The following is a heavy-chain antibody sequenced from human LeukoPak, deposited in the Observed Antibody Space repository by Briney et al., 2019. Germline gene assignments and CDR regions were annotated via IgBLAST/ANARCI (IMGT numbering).Heavy chain of an antibody. D-gene: IGHD5-18*01. CDR1: GFTFSSYN. V-gene: IGHV3-21*01. CDR2: ISSSSSYI. J-gene: IGHJ4*02. CDR3: ARDLLGYSYDAYYFDF. Sequence: PGGSLRLSCAASGFTFSSYNMHWVRQAPGKGLEWVSSISSSSSYIYYADSVKGRFTISRDNAKNSLYLQMNSLRAEDTAVYYCARDLLGYSYDAYYFDFWGQGTLVTVSS.